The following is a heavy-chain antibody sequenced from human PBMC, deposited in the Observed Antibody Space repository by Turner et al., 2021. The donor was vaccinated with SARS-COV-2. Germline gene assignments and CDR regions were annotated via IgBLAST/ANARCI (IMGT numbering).Heavy chain of an antibody. V-gene: IGHV4-39*01. CDR3: ARLPERYFFDY. J-gene: IGHJ4*02. CDR2: IYYSVNT. CDR1: GGSITKNYDY. Sequence: LQLQESGPGLVKPSETLSLTCTVSGGSITKNYDYWGWIRQPPGKGLEWIGSIYYSVNTYYNPSLKSRVTISVDTSKSQFSLKLSSVTAADTAVYYCARLPERYFFDYWGQGALVTVSS.